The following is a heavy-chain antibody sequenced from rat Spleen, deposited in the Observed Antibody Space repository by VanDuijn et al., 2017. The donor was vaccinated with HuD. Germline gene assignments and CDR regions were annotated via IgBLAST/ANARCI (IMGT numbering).Heavy chain of an antibody. CDR3: ARDGGELGY. CDR1: GFSLTSYH. J-gene: IGHJ2*01. D-gene: IGHD4-3*01. CDR2: IWTGGST. Sequence: QVQLRESGPGLVKPSETLSLTCTVPGFSLTSYHVSWVRQPPGKGLEWMGVIWTGGSTTYNSLLKSRLSISRDTSKSQVFLKLNSLQTEDTATYYCARDGGELGYWGQGVMVTVSS. V-gene: IGHV2-32*01.